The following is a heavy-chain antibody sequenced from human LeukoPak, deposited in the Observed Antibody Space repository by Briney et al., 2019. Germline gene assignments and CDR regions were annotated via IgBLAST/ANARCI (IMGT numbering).Heavy chain of an antibody. D-gene: IGHD2-15*01. V-gene: IGHV1-69*04. CDR3: ARGGYCSGGSCYSADY. Sequence: SVMVSCKAPGGTFSSYAISWVRQAPGQGLEWMGRIIPILGIANYAQKFQGRVTITADKSTSTAYMELSSLRSEDTAVYYCARGGYCSGGSCYSADYWGQGTLVTVSS. J-gene: IGHJ4*02. CDR1: GGTFSSYA. CDR2: IIPILGIA.